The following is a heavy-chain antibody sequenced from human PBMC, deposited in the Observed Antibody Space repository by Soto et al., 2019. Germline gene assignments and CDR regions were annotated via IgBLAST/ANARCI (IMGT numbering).Heavy chain of an antibody. J-gene: IGHJ4*02. CDR1: GFTFSSYG. CDR3: AKDRSAGTFDY. CDR2: ISYDGSNK. Sequence: GESLKISCAASGFTFSSYGMHWVRQAPGKGLEWVAVISYDGSNKYYADSVKGRFTISRDNSKNTLYLQMNSLRAEDTAVYYCAKDRSAGTFDYWGQGTLVTVSS. V-gene: IGHV3-30*18. D-gene: IGHD6-13*01.